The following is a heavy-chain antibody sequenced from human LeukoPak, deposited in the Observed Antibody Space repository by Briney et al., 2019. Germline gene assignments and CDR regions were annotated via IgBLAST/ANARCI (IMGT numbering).Heavy chain of an antibody. CDR1: GYTFTSYG. CDR2: ISAYNGDT. CDR3: ARVFYGDYNWFDP. V-gene: IGHV1-18*01. J-gene: IGHJ5*02. D-gene: IGHD4-17*01. Sequence: ASVKVSCKASGYTFTSYGISWVRQAPGQGLEWMGWISAYNGDTNYAQILQGRVTTTTDTSTSTAYMELRSLRSDDTAVYYCARVFYGDYNWFDPWGQGTLVTVSS.